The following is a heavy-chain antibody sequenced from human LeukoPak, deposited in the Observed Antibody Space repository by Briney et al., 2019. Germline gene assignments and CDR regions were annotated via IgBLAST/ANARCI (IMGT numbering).Heavy chain of an antibody. CDR3: ARGPRYFDWLFYYFDY. CDR2: INHSGST. D-gene: IGHD3-9*01. J-gene: IGHJ4*02. Sequence: SETLSLTCAVYGGSFSGYYWSWIRQPPGKGLEWVGEINHSGSTNYNPSLKSRVTISVDTSKNQFYLKLSSVTAADTAVYYCARGPRYFDWLFYYFDYWGQGTLVTVSS. CDR1: GGSFSGYY. V-gene: IGHV4-34*01.